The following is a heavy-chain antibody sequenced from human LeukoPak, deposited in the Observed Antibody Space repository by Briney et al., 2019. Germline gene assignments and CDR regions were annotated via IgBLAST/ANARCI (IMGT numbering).Heavy chain of an antibody. J-gene: IGHJ5*02. V-gene: IGHV3-64*01. D-gene: IGHD2-21*01. CDR1: GFTFSSYA. CDR2: ISSNGGST. Sequence: QTGGSLRLSCAASGFTFSSYAMHWVRQAPGKGLEYVSAISSNGGSTYYANSVKGRFTISRDNSKNTLYLQMGSLRAEDMAVYYCAGGVYCGGDCFDPWGQGTLVTVSS. CDR3: AGGVYCGGDCFDP.